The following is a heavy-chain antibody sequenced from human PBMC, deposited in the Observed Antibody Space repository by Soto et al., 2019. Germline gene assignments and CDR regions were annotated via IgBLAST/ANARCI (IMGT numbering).Heavy chain of an antibody. J-gene: IGHJ3*02. CDR3: AREPPYYDYVWGSPRHDAFDI. CDR1: GGTFSSYA. Sequence: ASVKVSCKASGGTFSSYAISWVRQAPGQGLEWMGGIIPIFGTANYAQKFQGRVTITADESTSTAYMELSSLRSEDTAVYYCAREPPYYDYVWGSPRHDAFDIWGQGTMVTVSS. D-gene: IGHD3-16*01. CDR2: IIPIFGTA. V-gene: IGHV1-69*13.